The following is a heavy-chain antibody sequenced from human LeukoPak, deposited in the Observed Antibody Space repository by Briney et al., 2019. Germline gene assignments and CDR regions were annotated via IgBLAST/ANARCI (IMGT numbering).Heavy chain of an antibody. Sequence: GGSLRLSCAASGFTVSSNYMSWVRQAPGKGLEWVSVIYSGGSTYYADSVKGRFTISRDNSKNTLYLQMNSLRAEDTAVYYCARVYGDYGFGAFDIWGQGTMVTVSS. V-gene: IGHV3-53*01. CDR1: GFTVSSNY. CDR3: ARVYGDYGFGAFDI. J-gene: IGHJ3*02. D-gene: IGHD4-17*01. CDR2: IYSGGST.